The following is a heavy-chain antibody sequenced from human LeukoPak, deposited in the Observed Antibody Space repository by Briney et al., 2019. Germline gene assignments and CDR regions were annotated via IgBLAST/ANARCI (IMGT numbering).Heavy chain of an antibody. J-gene: IGHJ4*02. V-gene: IGHV5-51*01. CDR2: IYPGDSDT. D-gene: IGHD2-2*01. Sequence: GESLKISCKGSGYSFTNYWIGWVLQMPGKDLEWMGVIYPGDSDTRYSPSFQGQVTISADKSISTAYLQWSSLKASDIAMYYCARASGIVVVPSAYGGYFDYWGQGTLVTVSS. CDR1: GYSFTNYW. CDR3: ARASGIVVVPSAYGGYFDY.